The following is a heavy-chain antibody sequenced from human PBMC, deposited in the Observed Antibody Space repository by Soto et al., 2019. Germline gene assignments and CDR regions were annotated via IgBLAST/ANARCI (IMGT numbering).Heavy chain of an antibody. CDR1: GLSYSSYA. Sequence: PGGALSLSWAASGLSYSSYAMTWVRQPPGKGLTWVSTISTGGGSTYYGDSVKGRFTISRDNSENNLYLLMNSLRAEDTAVYYCASQKWLVGGFSYYYMDVWGKGTTVTVSS. V-gene: IGHV3-23*01. J-gene: IGHJ6*03. CDR3: ASQKWLVGGFSYYYMDV. D-gene: IGHD6-19*01. CDR2: ISTGGGST.